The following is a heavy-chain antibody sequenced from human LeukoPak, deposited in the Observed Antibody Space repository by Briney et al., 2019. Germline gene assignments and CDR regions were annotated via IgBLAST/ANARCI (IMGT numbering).Heavy chain of an antibody. J-gene: IGHJ4*02. D-gene: IGHD2-2*01. V-gene: IGHV3-74*01. CDR1: GFSFSSSA. CDR3: ARHCRSTSCLEY. Sequence: GSLRLSCAASGFSFSSSAMNWVRQAPGKGLVWVSRIKSDGSTSYADSVKGRFTISRDNAKNTLYLQMNSLRAEDTAVYYCARHCRSTSCLEYWGRGTLVTVSS. CDR2: IKSDGST.